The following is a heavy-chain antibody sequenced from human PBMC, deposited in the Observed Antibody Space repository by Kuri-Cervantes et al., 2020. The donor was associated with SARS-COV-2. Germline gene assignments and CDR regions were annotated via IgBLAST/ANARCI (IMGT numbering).Heavy chain of an antibody. CDR2: ISAYNGNT. J-gene: IGHJ4*02. D-gene: IGHD3-22*01. V-gene: IGHV1-18*04. CDR1: GYTFTSYY. CDR3: ARDPYYYDSSGYPD. Sequence: ASVKVSCKASGYTFTSYYMHWVRQAPGQGLEWMGWISAYNGNTNYAQKLQGRVTMTTDTSTSTAYMELRSLRSDDTAVYYCARDPYYYDSSGYPDWGQGTLVTVSS.